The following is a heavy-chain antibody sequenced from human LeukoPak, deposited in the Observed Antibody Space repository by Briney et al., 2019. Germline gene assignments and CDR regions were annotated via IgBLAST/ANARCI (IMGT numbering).Heavy chain of an antibody. Sequence: PWASVKVSCKASGYTFTSYYMHWVRQAPGQGLEWMGIINPSGGSTSYAQKFQGRVTMTRDMSTSTVYMELSSLRSEDTAVYYCARDALVGVYYFDLWGQGTLVTVSS. J-gene: IGHJ4*02. V-gene: IGHV1-46*01. CDR1: GYTFTSYY. CDR3: ARDALVGVYYFDL. CDR2: INPSGGST. D-gene: IGHD1-26*01.